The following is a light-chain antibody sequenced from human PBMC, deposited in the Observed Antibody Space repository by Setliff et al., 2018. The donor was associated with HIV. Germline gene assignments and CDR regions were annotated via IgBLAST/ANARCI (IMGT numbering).Light chain of an antibody. V-gene: IGLV2-14*02. CDR1: SSDVGSYNF. CDR2: EVI. CDR3: NSYSTSSTPLYV. J-gene: IGLJ1*01. Sequence: QSVLTQPASVSGSPGQSITISCTGTSSDVGSYNFVSWYQQHPGKAPKLMIYEVIKRPSGVSNRFSGSKSGTTASLTISGLQAEDEADYYCNSYSTSSTPLYVFGTGTKVTVL.